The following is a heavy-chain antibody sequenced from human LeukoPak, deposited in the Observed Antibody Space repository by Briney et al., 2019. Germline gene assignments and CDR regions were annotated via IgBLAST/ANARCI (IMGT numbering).Heavy chain of an antibody. D-gene: IGHD2-15*01. V-gene: IGHV3-9*01. Sequence: PGGSLRLSCAASGFIFDDYAMHWVRHAPGKGLEWVSGVSWNSGSIDYADSVKGRFTISRDNAKNSVYLQMNSLRVEDTAVYFCGRDYCSGGICDGYFDSWGQGTLVAVSS. CDR1: GFIFDDYA. J-gene: IGHJ4*02. CDR2: VSWNSGSI. CDR3: GRDYCSGGICDGYFDS.